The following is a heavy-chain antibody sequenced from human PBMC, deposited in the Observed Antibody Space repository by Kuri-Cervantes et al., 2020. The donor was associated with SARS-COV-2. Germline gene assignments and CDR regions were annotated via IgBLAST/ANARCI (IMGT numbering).Heavy chain of an antibody. J-gene: IGHJ6*03. CDR2: MYYSGTT. CDR1: DASITSGYY. CDR3: AREGGYYYYMDV. Sequence: SETLSLTCSVSDASITSGYYWGWIRQPPGKGLEWIGYMYYSGTTYYSPSIKSRLTISVDTSKNRFSLELTSVTAADTAVYYCAREGGYYYYMDVWGKGTTVTVSS. D-gene: IGHD3-16*01. V-gene: IGHV4-30-4*08.